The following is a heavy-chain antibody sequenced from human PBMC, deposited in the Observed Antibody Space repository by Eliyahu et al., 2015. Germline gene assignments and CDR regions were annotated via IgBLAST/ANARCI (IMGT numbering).Heavy chain of an antibody. J-gene: IGHJ4*02. V-gene: IGHV4-4*09. CDR3: ARNGLKASIDY. CDR1: GGSISSYY. CDR2: IYTSGST. D-gene: IGHD2-8*01. Sequence: QVQLQESGPGLVKPSETLSLXCXVXGGSISSYYWSWIRQPPGKGLEWIGYIYTSGSTNYNPSLKSRVTISVDTSKNQFSLKLSSVTAADTAVYYCARNGLKASIDYWGQGTLVTVSS.